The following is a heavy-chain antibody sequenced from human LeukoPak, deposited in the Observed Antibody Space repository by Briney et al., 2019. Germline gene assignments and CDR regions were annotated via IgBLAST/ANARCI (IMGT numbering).Heavy chain of an antibody. CDR2: ISASGDTT. D-gene: IGHD4-17*01. CDR1: GFTFSGSG. J-gene: IGHJ4*02. CDR3: AKGTTVSLYYYFDY. V-gene: IGHV3-23*01. Sequence: PGGSLRLSCAASGFTFSGSGMSWVRQAPGKGLEWVSVISASGDTTYYADSVKGRFTISRDNSKNSLYLQMNSLRAEDMALYYCAKGTTVSLYYYFDYWGQGTLVTVSS.